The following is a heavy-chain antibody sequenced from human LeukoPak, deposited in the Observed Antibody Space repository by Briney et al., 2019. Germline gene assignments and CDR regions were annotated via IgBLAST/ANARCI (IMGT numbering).Heavy chain of an antibody. V-gene: IGHV1-46*01. CDR1: GYTFTSYY. Sequence: GASVKVSCKASGYTFTSYYMHWVRQAPGQGPEWMGIINPSGGSTSYAQKFQGRVSMTRDTSTSTVYMDLSSLRSEDTAVYYCARASISEGSGSDFDYWGQGTLVTVSS. J-gene: IGHJ4*02. D-gene: IGHD3-10*01. CDR2: INPSGGST. CDR3: ARASISEGSGSDFDY.